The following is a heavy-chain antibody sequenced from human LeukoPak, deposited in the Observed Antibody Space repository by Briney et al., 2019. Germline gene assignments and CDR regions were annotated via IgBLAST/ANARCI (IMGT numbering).Heavy chain of an antibody. CDR2: FDPEDGET. V-gene: IGHV1-24*01. CDR3: ATKYYDSSGYKDYYGMDV. Sequence: GASVKVSCKVSGYTLTELSMHWVRQAPGKGLERMEGFDPEDGETIYAQKFQGRVTMTEDTSTDTAYMELSSLRSEDTAVYYCATKYYDSSGYKDYYGMDVWGQGTTVTVSS. D-gene: IGHD3-22*01. CDR1: GYTLTELS. J-gene: IGHJ6*02.